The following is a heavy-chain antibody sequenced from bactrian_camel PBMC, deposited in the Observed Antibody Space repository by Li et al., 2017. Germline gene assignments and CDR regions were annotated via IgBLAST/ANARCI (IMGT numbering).Heavy chain of an antibody. CDR1: GFDFSPAH. J-gene: IGHJ4*01. V-gene: IGHV3S40*01. D-gene: IGHD1*01. CDR3: ARRDLIPVN. CDR2: INSGGGTT. Sequence: VQLVESGGGLVQPGGSLSLSCVGSGFDFSPAHMNWVRQAPGKGLEWVSTINSGGGTTYYADSVKGRFTISRDNAENTVYLQMNVLKSEDTAVYYCARRDLIPVNWGQGTQVTVS.